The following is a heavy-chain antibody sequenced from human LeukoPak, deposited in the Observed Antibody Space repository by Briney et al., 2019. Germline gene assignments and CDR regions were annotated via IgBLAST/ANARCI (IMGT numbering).Heavy chain of an antibody. CDR3: ARDSHYHPDY. J-gene: IGHJ4*02. V-gene: IGHV3-74*01. D-gene: IGHD4-11*01. Sequence: GSLRLSCAASGFTFSDYWVHWVRQAPGKGLVWVSHINTDGSDTGYADSVKGRFTISRDNAKNTLYLQMNSLRAEDTAVYYCARDSHYHPDYWGQGTLVTVSS. CDR1: GFTFSDYW. CDR2: INTDGSDT.